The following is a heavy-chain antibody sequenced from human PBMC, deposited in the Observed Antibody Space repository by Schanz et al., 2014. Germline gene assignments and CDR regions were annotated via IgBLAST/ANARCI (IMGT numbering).Heavy chain of an antibody. D-gene: IGHD6-13*01. CDR2: LSEGGGGT. V-gene: IGHV3-23*01. CDR1: EFTFSTDA. CDR3: VSQTGSPDY. Sequence: DVHLLESGGGLVQPGGSLRLSCAASEFTFSTDAMSWVRQAPGKGLEWISALSEGGGGTHYADSVKGRFTISRDNAKNSLFLQMNSLRVEDTAVYFCVSQTGSPDYWGQGTLVTVSS. J-gene: IGHJ4*02.